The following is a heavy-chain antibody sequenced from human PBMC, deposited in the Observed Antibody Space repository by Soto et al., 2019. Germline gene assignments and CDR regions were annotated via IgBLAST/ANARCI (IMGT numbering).Heavy chain of an antibody. Sequence: VQLVESGGGMVQPGRSLRLSCAASGFTFSSYGMHWVRQAPGKGLEWVAVIWYDGRNKYYADSVKGRFTISRDNSKNTLYLQMNSLRAEDTAVYYCARGNYGDYDPLDYWGQGTLVTVSS. CDR3: ARGNYGDYDPLDY. CDR1: GFTFSSYG. J-gene: IGHJ4*02. V-gene: IGHV3-33*01. CDR2: IWYDGRNK. D-gene: IGHD4-17*01.